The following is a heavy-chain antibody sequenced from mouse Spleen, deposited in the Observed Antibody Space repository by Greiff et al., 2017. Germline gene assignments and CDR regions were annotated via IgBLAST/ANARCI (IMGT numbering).Heavy chain of an antibody. CDR2: INPSSGYT. J-gene: IGHJ2*01. V-gene: IGHV1-4*01. D-gene: IGHD1-1*01. CDR3: ARGGYGSSFFDY. CDR1: GYTFTSYT. Sequence: QVQLKESGAELARPGASVKMSCKASGYTFTSYTMHWVKQRPGQGLEWIGYINPSSGYTKYNQKFKDKATLTADKSSSTAYMQLSSLTSEDSAVYYCARGGYGSSFFDYWGQGTTLTVSS.